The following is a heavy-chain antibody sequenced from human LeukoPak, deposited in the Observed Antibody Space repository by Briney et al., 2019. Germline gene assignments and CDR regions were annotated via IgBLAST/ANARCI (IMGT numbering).Heavy chain of an antibody. Sequence: SVKVSCKASGGTFSSYAISWVRQAPGQGLEWMGGIIPIFGTANYAQKFQGRVTITTDESTSTAYMELSSLRSEDTAVYYCARDRNPISRGYYGFHAFDIWGQGTMVTVSS. CDR2: IIPIFGTA. CDR1: GGTFSSYA. J-gene: IGHJ3*02. V-gene: IGHV1-69*05. D-gene: IGHD3-22*01. CDR3: ARDRNPISRGYYGFHAFDI.